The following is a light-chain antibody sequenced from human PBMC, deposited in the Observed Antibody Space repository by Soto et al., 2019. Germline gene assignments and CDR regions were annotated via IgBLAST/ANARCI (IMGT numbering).Light chain of an antibody. V-gene: IGKV1-8*01. J-gene: IGKJ1*01. CDR1: QDVGRY. CDR2: GAS. Sequence: AIRMTQSPSSLSASAGDRVAIAWRASQDVGRYLAWYQQKPGQAPKLLIYGASTLQSGVPSRFSGGGSGPDFTLTISCLQSEDFATYYCQHYKNYPWTFGQGTKVEIK. CDR3: QHYKNYPWT.